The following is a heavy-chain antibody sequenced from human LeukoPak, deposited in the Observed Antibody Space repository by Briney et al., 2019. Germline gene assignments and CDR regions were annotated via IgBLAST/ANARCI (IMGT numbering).Heavy chain of an antibody. CDR2: FDPEDGET. V-gene: IGHV1-24*01. CDR1: GYTLTELS. J-gene: IGHJ5*02. Sequence: ASVKVSCKVSGYTLTELSMHWVRQAPGKGREWMGGFDPEDGETIYAQKFQGRVTMTEDTSTDTAYMELSSLRSEDTAVYSCATLTRRRGWFDPWGQGTLVTVSS. CDR3: ATLTRRRGWFDP.